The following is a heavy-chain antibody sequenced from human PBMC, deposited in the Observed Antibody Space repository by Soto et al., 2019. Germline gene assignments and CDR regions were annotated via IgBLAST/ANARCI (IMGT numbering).Heavy chain of an antibody. CDR3: ARDWRTAGTTGWFAP. V-gene: IGHV3-30-3*01. D-gene: IGHD6-13*01. CDR1: GFTFSTHA. J-gene: IGHJ5*02. CDR2: ISYDGTTK. Sequence: QEQVVESGGGVVQPGRSLRLSCAASGFTFSTHAMHWVRQAPGRGLEWVAIISYDGTTKEYADSVKGRFTISRDNSKNAVYLQRNSLRSEDTALYYCARDWRTAGTTGWFAPWGQGTLVTVSS.